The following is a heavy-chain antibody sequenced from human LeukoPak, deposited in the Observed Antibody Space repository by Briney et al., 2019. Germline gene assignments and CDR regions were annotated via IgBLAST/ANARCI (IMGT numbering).Heavy chain of an antibody. CDR2: IYYTGST. CDR3: ARKADSSMLYPFDY. V-gene: IGHV4-59*01. Sequence: SETLSLTCTVSGGSIRTYYWNWLRQPPGKGREWIGYIYYTGSTNYNPSLKSRVTILVDTSKNQFSLKLSSVTAADTAMYYCARKADSSMLYPFDYWGQGTLGTVS. CDR1: GGSIRTYY. D-gene: IGHD6-13*01. J-gene: IGHJ4*02.